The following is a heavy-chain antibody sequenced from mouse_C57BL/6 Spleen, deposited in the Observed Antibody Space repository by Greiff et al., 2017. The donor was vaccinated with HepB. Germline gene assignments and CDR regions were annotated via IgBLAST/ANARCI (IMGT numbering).Heavy chain of an antibody. CDR1: GFTFSSYA. Sequence: EVQLVESGEGLVKPGGSLKLSCAASGFTFSSYAMSWVRQTPEKRLEWVAYISSGGDYIYYADTVKGRFTISRDNARNTLYLQMSSLKSEDTAMYYCTRDRGYYGSHYYAMDYWGQGTSVTVSS. CDR2: ISSGGDYI. D-gene: IGHD1-1*01. CDR3: TRDRGYYGSHYYAMDY. V-gene: IGHV5-9-1*02. J-gene: IGHJ4*01.